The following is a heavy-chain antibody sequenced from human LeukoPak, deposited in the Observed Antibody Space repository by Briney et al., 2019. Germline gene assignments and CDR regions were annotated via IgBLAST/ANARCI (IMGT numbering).Heavy chain of an antibody. CDR1: GFTFSSYA. D-gene: IGHD5-18*01. V-gene: IGHV3-64*01. Sequence: GGSLRLSCAASGFTFSSYAMHWVRQAPGKGLEYVSAISSNGGSTYYANSVKGRFTISRDNSKNTLYLQMGSLRVEDMAVYYCARVGRTDGYFRYYYYMDVWGKGTTVTISS. J-gene: IGHJ6*03. CDR3: ARVGRTDGYFRYYYYMDV. CDR2: ISSNGGST.